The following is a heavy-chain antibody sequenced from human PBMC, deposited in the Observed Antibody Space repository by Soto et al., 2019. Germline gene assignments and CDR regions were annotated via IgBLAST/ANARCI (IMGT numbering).Heavy chain of an antibody. CDR1: GFTFRAYA. J-gene: IGHJ3*01. CDR2: SSGDLGRP. Sequence: PGGSLRLSCAASGFTFRAYAMSWVRQAPGKGLEWVSTSSGDLGRPYYAQSMKGRFNSTSDKPNKTLYLQMNSLRAEDTAVYFCAKDSGRPDFGVVIHAFDVWGQGTLVTVSS. V-gene: IGHV3-23*01. D-gene: IGHD3-3*01. CDR3: AKDSGRPDFGVVIHAFDV.